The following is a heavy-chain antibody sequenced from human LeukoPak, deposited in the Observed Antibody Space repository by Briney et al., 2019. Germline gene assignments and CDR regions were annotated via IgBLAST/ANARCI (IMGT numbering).Heavy chain of an antibody. D-gene: IGHD3-3*01. Sequence: SETLSLTCTVSGGSISSSSYYWGWIRQPPGKGLEWIGSIYYSGSTYYNPSLKSRVTISVDTSKNQFSLKLSSVTAADTAVYYCARDGGAFDIWGQGTMVTVSS. CDR2: IYYSGST. CDR3: ARDGGAFDI. J-gene: IGHJ3*02. CDR1: GGSISSSSYY. V-gene: IGHV4-39*07.